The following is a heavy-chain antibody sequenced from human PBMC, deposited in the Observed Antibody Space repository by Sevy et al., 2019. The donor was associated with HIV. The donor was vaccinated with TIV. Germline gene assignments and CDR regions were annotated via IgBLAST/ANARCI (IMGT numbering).Heavy chain of an antibody. CDR1: GYSFTSYW. CDR3: ASLGLGQQFLL. Sequence: GESLKISCKGSGYSFTSYWIGWVRQMPGKGLEWMGIIYPDNSDIRYSPSFQGQVTVSADKSISTAYLQWSSLKASDTAMYYCASLGLGQQFLLWGQGTTVTVSS. J-gene: IGHJ6*02. D-gene: IGHD6-13*01. V-gene: IGHV5-51*01. CDR2: IYPDNSDI.